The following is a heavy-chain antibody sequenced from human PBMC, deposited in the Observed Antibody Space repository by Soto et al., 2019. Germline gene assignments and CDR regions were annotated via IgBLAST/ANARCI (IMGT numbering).Heavy chain of an antibody. V-gene: IGHV3-23*01. J-gene: IGHJ3*02. CDR3: AKGVAGSYYSAFDI. Sequence: EVQLLESGGGLVQPGGSLRLSCAVSGFIFSTYDMSWVRQAPGKGLEWVSGISSSGGSTYYPDSVKGRFTISRDDSKHTLYLQMNSLRAEDTAVYYCAKGVAGSYYSAFDIWGQGPMVTVSS. CDR1: GFIFSTYD. CDR2: ISSSGGST. D-gene: IGHD3-10*01.